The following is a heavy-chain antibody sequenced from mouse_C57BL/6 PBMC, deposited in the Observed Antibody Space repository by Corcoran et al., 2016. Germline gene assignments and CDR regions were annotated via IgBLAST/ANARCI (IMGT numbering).Heavy chain of an antibody. D-gene: IGHD2-3*01. CDR1: GYTFTSYG. Sequence: QVQLQQSGAELARPGASVKLSCKASGYTFTSYGISWVKQRTGQGLEWIGEIYPRSGNTYYNEKFKGKATLTADKSSSTAYMELRSLTSEDSAVYFCARCLYDGYPWYFDVWGTGTTVTVSS. CDR2: IYPRSGNT. V-gene: IGHV1-81*01. J-gene: IGHJ1*03. CDR3: ARCLYDGYPWYFDV.